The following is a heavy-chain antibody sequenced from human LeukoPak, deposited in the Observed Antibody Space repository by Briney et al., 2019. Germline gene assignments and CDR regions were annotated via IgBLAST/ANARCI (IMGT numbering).Heavy chain of an antibody. J-gene: IGHJ5*01. CDR3: ARAVLATKSEHWFDS. V-gene: IGHV4-38-2*02. CDR1: GYSISSGYY. CDR2: IYYSGST. Sequence: PSETLSLTCTVSGYSISSGYYWGWIRQPPGKGLEWIGSIYYSGSTYYNPSLKSRVTISVDTSKNQFSLNLSSVTAADTAMYYCARAVLATKSEHWFDSWGQGTLVTVSS. D-gene: IGHD2-8*01.